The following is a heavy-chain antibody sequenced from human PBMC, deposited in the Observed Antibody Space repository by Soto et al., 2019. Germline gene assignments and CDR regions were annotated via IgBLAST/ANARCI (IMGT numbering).Heavy chain of an antibody. D-gene: IGHD2-21*01. J-gene: IGHJ4*02. V-gene: IGHV3-48*02. Sequence: PGGSLRLSCAASGFSSSSHSVRWVRPAPEKGLEWVSYISSSGSTIYYADSVKGRFTISRDNAKNSLYLQMNSLRDDDTAVYYCARGRGYCGGTNCYLDYWGQGALVTVSS. CDR1: GFSSSSHS. CDR3: ARGRGYCGGTNCYLDY. CDR2: ISSSGSTI.